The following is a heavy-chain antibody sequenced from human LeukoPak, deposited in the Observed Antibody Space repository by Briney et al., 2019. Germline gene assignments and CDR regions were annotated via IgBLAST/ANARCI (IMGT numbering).Heavy chain of an antibody. CDR2: INPSGGST. J-gene: IGHJ2*01. V-gene: IGHV1-46*01. CDR3: ARGPRGYFDL. CDR1: GYTFTSYY. Sequence: GASVNVSCRASGYTFTSYYIHWVRQAPGQGLEWMGIINPSGGSTSYAQRFQGRITLTRDTSTSTVYMELSSLGSEDTAVYYCARGPRGYFDLWGRGTLVTVSS.